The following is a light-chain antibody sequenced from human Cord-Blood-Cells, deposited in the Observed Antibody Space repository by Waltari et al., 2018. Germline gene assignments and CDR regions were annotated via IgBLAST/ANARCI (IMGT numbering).Light chain of an antibody. CDR2: AAS. Sequence: DIQTTQSPSSLSAYVADRVTLTCRASQSISSYLNWYQQKPGKAPKLLIYAASSLQSGVPSRFSGSGAGTDFTLTISSLQPEDFATYYCQQSYSTPRTFGQGTKVEIK. CDR1: QSISSY. CDR3: QQSYSTPRT. J-gene: IGKJ1*01. V-gene: IGKV1-39*01.